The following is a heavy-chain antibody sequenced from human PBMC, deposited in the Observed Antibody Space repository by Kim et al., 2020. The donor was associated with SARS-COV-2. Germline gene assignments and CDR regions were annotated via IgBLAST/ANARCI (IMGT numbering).Heavy chain of an antibody. D-gene: IGHD2-15*01. V-gene: IGHV3-30*03. J-gene: IGHJ1*01. Sequence: GGSLRLSCEASGFTLTKYGMHWVRQAPGTGLEWVAFISYDGSVKHYGETVKGRFTISRDTSKNTLFLHMDSLRAEDTAVYFCSRGAVSANDAFGLWGQGSLVTVSS. CDR2: ISYDGSVK. CDR1: GFTLTKYG. CDR3: SRGAVSANDAFGL.